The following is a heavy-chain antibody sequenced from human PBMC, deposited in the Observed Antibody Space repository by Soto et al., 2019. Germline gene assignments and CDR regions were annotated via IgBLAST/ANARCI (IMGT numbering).Heavy chain of an antibody. Sequence: EVQLVESGGGLVQPGGSLRLSCAASGLTVSNNYISWVRQSPGKGLEWVSLIYSGGSTKYAASVKGRFTISRDNSKNTMYLQMNSLRAEDTAVYYCAALLPTVVTPFQHWGQGTLVTVSS. CDR3: AALLPTVVTPFQH. J-gene: IGHJ1*01. V-gene: IGHV3-66*01. CDR2: IYSGGST. CDR1: GLTVSNNY. D-gene: IGHD4-17*01.